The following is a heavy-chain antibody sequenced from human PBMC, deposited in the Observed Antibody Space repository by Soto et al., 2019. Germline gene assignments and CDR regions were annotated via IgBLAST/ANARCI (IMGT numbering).Heavy chain of an antibody. V-gene: IGHV3-30-3*01. Sequence: PGGFLRLSCAASGFTFSSYAMHWVRQAPGKGLEWVAVISYDGSNKYYADSVKGRFTISRDNSKNTLYLQMNSLRAEDTAVYYCARACSSWLTYYYYYYGMDVWGQGTTVTVSS. CDR3: ARACSSWLTYYYYYYGMDV. CDR2: ISYDGSNK. CDR1: GFTFSSYA. J-gene: IGHJ6*02. D-gene: IGHD6-13*01.